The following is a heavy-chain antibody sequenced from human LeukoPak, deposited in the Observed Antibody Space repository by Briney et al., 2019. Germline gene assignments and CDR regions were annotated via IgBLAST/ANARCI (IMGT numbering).Heavy chain of an antibody. V-gene: IGHV1-46*01. CDR2: INPSGGST. Sequence: ASVTVSCKASGYTFTGFYIHWVRQAPGQGLEWMGIINPSGGSTSYAQKFQGRVTMTRDMSTSTVYMELSSLRSGDTAVYYCARVGYSSSWYRSPPVFFDYWGQGTLVTVSS. D-gene: IGHD6-13*01. CDR1: GYTFTGFY. CDR3: ARVGYSSSWYRSPPVFFDY. J-gene: IGHJ4*02.